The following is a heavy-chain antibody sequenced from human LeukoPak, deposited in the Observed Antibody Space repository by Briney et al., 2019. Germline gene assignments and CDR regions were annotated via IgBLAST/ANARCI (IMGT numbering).Heavy chain of an antibody. Sequence: GGSLRLSCAASGFTFSSYEMKWVRQAPGKGLEWVSYISSSGSTIYYADSVKGRFTISRDNAKNSLYLQMNSLRAEDTAVYYCAELGITMIGGVWGEGTTVTISS. CDR2: ISSSGSTI. CDR3: AELGITMIGGV. J-gene: IGHJ6*04. CDR1: GFTFSSYE. D-gene: IGHD3-10*02. V-gene: IGHV3-48*03.